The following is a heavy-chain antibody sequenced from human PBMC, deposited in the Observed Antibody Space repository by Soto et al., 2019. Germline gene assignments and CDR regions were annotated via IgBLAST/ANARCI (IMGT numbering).Heavy chain of an antibody. D-gene: IGHD2-15*01. CDR1: GGSINSSGHY. J-gene: IGHJ4*02. Sequence: QLQLQESGPRLVKPSETLSLTCTVSGGSINSSGHYWGWIRQPPGKGLEWLGNVYYSGSAYYNQSLKRRLTIPVATSKNQFSLKLSSVTAADTAVYYCARRRGGKSFYRWYYLDSWGQGTLVTVSS. CDR3: ARRRGGKSFYRWYYLDS. V-gene: IGHV4-39*01. CDR2: VYYSGSA.